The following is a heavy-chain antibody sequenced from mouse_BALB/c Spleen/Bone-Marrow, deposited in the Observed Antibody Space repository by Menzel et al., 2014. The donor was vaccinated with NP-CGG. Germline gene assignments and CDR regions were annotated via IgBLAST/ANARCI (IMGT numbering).Heavy chain of an antibody. CDR2: ISYSGST. J-gene: IGHJ2*01. D-gene: IGHD2-3*01. CDR3: ARYDGYYFDY. CDR1: GDSITSGY. Sequence: VQLKESGPSPVKPSQTLSPTWFVTGDSITSGYWDWIRKFPGNKLEYMGFISYSGSTYYDPSLKSRISITRDTSKNQYYLQLNSVTTEDTATYYCARYDGYYFDYWGQGTTLTVSS. V-gene: IGHV3-8*02.